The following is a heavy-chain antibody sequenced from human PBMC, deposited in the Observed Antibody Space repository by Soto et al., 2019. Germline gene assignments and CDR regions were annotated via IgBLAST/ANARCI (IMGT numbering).Heavy chain of an antibody. D-gene: IGHD6-13*01. CDR3: ARDLDSSSSF. J-gene: IGHJ4*02. CDR2: ISAFNGNT. V-gene: IGHV1-18*01. Sequence: ASVKVSCKASGYTFTSYGISWVRQAPGQGLEWMGWISAFNGNTKYSQKFQGRVTITRDTSASTAYMELSSLRSEDTAVYYCARDLDSSSSFWGQGTLVTVSS. CDR1: GYTFTSYG.